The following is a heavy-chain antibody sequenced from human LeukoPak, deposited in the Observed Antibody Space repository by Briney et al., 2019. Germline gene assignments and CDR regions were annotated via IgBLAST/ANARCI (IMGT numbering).Heavy chain of an antibody. J-gene: IGHJ4*02. CDR1: GYTFTNYG. Sequence: GASVKVSCKASGYTFTNYGVSWVRQAPGQGLEWMGWISAYSGNTNYAQKFQGRVTITRNTSISTAYMELSSLRSEDTAVYYCARARSGMIVFDYWGQGTLVTVSS. CDR2: ISAYSGNT. CDR3: ARARSGMIVFDY. D-gene: IGHD3-22*01. V-gene: IGHV1-18*01.